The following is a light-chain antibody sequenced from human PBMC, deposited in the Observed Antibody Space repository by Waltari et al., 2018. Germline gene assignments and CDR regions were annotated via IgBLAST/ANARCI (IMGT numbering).Light chain of an antibody. Sequence: SCRASQSISKYLAWYQQKPGQAPRLLIYHASSRAAGIPDRFSDSGSGTDFSLSISRLEPEDFAVYYCQHYESLPVTFGQGTKVEIK. J-gene: IGKJ1*01. CDR1: QSISKY. V-gene: IGKV3-20*01. CDR3: QHYESLPVT. CDR2: HAS.